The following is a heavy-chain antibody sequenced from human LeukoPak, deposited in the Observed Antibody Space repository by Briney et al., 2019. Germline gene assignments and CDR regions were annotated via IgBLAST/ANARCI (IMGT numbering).Heavy chain of an antibody. D-gene: IGHD1-26*01. CDR3: AKGGHLDN. Sequence: GGSLRLSCAASGFTFSSYGMHWVRQAPGKGLEWVAVISYDGSNKYYADSVKGRFTISRDSSKNTLYLQMNSLRVEDTAVYYCAKGGHLDNWGQGTLVTVSS. CDR1: GFTFSSYG. CDR2: ISYDGSNK. V-gene: IGHV3-30*18. J-gene: IGHJ4*02.